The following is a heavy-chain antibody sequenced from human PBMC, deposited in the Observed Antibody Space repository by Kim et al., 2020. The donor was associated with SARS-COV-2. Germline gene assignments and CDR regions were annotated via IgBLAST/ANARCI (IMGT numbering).Heavy chain of an antibody. D-gene: IGHD3-16*01. CDR2: IYYSGST. V-gene: IGHV4-31*03. Sequence: SETLSLTCTVSGGSISSGGYYWSWIRQHPGKGLEWIGYIYYSGSTYYNPSLKSRVTISVDTSKNQFSLKLSSVTAADTAVYYCARDWGSGKDYWGQGTLVTVSS. CDR1: GGSISSGGYY. J-gene: IGHJ4*02. CDR3: ARDWGSGKDY.